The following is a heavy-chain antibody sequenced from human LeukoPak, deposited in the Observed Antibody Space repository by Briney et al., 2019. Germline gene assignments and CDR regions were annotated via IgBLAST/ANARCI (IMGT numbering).Heavy chain of an antibody. CDR3: ARDLSRGDSSGYDRFYYYYYMDV. D-gene: IGHD3-22*01. V-gene: IGHV3-48*04. Sequence: GGSLRLSCAASGFTFSSYSMNWVRQAPGKGLEWVSYISSSSSTIYYADSVKGRFTISRDNAKNSLYLQMNSLRAEDTAVYYCARDLSRGDSSGYDRFYYYYYMDVWGKGTTVTVSS. CDR1: GFTFSSYS. J-gene: IGHJ6*03. CDR2: ISSSSSTI.